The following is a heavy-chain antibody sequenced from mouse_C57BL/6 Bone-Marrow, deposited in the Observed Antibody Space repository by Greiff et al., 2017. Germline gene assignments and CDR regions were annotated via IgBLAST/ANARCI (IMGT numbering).Heavy chain of an antibody. Sequence: VQLKQSGPELVKPGASVKISCKASGYSFTGYYMNWVKQSPEKSLEWIGEINPSTGGTTYNQKFKAKATLTVDKSSSTAYMQLKSLTSDDAAVYYCARRDNYGSSYDFDYWGQGTTLTVSS. D-gene: IGHD1-1*01. CDR2: INPSTGGT. CDR3: ARRDNYGSSYDFDY. J-gene: IGHJ2*01. CDR1: GYSFTGYY. V-gene: IGHV1-42*01.